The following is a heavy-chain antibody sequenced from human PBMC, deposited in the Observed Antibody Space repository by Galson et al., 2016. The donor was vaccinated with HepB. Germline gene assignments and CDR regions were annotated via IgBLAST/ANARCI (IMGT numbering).Heavy chain of an antibody. V-gene: IGHV5-10-1*01. J-gene: IGHJ6*02. D-gene: IGHD2-21*01. CDR3: ARHGGAYYYHGMDV. CDR1: GYMFTTYW. Sequence: QSGAEVKKPGESLRISCEGSGYMFTTYWISWVRQMPGKGLGWMGRIDPSDSYTNYSPSFQGHVTISTDKSISTAYLQWNSLKASDTAIYYCARHGGAYYYHGMDVWGQGTTVTVSS. CDR2: IDPSDSYT.